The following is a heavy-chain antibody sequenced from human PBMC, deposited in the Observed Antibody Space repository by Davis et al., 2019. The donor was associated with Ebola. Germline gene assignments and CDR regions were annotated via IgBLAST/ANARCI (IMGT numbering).Heavy chain of an antibody. D-gene: IGHD5-24*01. J-gene: IGHJ4*02. V-gene: IGHV5-51*01. CDR2: IYPGDSDT. CDR3: ARGTDGYNPGGYFDS. Sequence: GGSLRLSCKASGYSFTSYWIVWVRQMPGKGLEWMGIIYPGDSDTRYSPSFQGQVTISADKSISTAYLQWSSLKASDTAIYYCARGTDGYNPGGYFDSWGQGTLVTVSS. CDR1: GYSFTSYW.